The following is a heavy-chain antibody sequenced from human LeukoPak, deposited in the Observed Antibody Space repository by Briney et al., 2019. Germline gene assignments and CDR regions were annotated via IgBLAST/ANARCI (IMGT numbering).Heavy chain of an antibody. CDR3: ARVDYGDLHRPFDY. Sequence: GASVKVSCKASGCTFLNYGISWVRQAPGQGLEWMGWISAYNGNTNYAQKLQGRVTMTTDTSTSTAYMELRSLRSDDTAVYYCARVDYGDLHRPFDYWGQGTLVTVSS. J-gene: IGHJ4*02. CDR2: ISAYNGNT. V-gene: IGHV1-18*04. D-gene: IGHD4-17*01. CDR1: GCTFLNYG.